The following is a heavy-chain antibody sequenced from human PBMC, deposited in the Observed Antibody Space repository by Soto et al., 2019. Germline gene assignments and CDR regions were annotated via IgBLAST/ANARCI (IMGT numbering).Heavy chain of an antibody. D-gene: IGHD2-15*01. CDR3: ARVYHHTGWLSMDP. J-gene: IGHJ5*02. CDR2: IYYSGST. V-gene: IGHV4-61*01. CDR1: GGSVSSGSYY. Sequence: ETLSLTCTVSGGSVSSGSYYWSWIRQPPGKGLEWIGYIYYSGSTNYNPSLKSRVTISVDTSKNQFSLKLSSVTAADTAVYYCARVYHHTGWLSMDPWGQGTLVTVSS.